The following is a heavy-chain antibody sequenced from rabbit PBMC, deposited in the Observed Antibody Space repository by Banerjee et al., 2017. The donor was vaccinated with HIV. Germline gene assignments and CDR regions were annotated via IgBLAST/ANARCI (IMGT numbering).Heavy chain of an antibody. J-gene: IGHJ4*01. Sequence: QEQLEESGGDLVKPGASLTLTCTASGFSFSSSYNMCWVRQAPGKGLEWIACIGGGSSGSTYYASWAKGRFTISKTSSTTVTLQMTSLTAADTATYFCARDYYGSLGWSDLWGQGTLVTVS. D-gene: IGHD5-1*01. CDR3: ARDYYGSLGWSDL. CDR2: IGGGSSGST. CDR1: GFSFSSSYN. V-gene: IGHV1S45*01.